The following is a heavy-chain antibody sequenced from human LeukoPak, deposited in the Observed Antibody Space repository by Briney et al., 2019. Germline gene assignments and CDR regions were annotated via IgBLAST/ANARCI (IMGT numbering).Heavy chain of an antibody. CDR1: GFTVSSNY. D-gene: IGHD3-22*01. Sequence: GGSLRLSCAASGFTVSSNYMSWVRQAPGKGREWVAGISVSGGSTNYADSVKGRFTISRDNPKNTLFLQMKSLRAEDTAVYFCAKRGVVIRVILVGFHKEAYYFDSWGQGALVTVSS. CDR3: AKRGVVIRVILVGFHKEAYYFDS. V-gene: IGHV3-23*01. CDR2: ISVSGGST. J-gene: IGHJ4*02.